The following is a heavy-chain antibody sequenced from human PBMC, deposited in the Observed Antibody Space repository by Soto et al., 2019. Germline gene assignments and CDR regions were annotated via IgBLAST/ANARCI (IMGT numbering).Heavy chain of an antibody. V-gene: IGHV4-59*08. CDR1: GSPISSYY. J-gene: IGHJ4*01. D-gene: IGHD3-22*01. CDR3: ARLGDYYQAFDY. CDR2: VYYTGTT. Sequence: LSLTCTVSGSPISSYYWSWFRQPPGQGLEWVGYVYYTGTTTYSPSLKSRVTISVDASKSQFYLNLRSVTAADTAVYYCARLGDYYQAFDYWRHVYLVTVSS.